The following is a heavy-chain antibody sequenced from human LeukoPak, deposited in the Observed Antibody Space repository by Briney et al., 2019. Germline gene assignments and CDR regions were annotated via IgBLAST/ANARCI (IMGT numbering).Heavy chain of an antibody. D-gene: IGHD6-25*01. CDR1: TFTFTSYN. Sequence: GGSLRLSCAASTFTFTSYNMNWVRQAPGKGLEWVAVISYDGSNKYYADSVKGRFTISRDNSKNTLYLQMNSLRAEDTAVYYCAKDAWSGGFPFDYWGQGTLVTVSS. CDR2: ISYDGSNK. CDR3: AKDAWSGGFPFDY. V-gene: IGHV3-30*18. J-gene: IGHJ4*02.